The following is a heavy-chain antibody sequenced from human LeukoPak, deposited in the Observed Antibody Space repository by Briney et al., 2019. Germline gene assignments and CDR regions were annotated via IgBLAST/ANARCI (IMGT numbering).Heavy chain of an antibody. CDR1: GFIFSDYW. J-gene: IGHJ4*02. V-gene: IGHV3-7*04. CDR2: IKEDGSEM. CDR3: ARGGKLTARY. Sequence: AGSLRLSCVASGFIFSDYWMTWVRQAPGKGLEWVANIKEDGSEMHYVDSVKGRFTISRDNAKKSLHLQMNSLRVEDTAVYYCARGGKLTARYWGQGTLVTVSS. D-gene: IGHD2-21*02.